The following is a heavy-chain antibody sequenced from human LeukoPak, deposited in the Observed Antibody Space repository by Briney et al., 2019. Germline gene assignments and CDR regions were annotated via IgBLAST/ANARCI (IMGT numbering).Heavy chain of an antibody. CDR1: GYTFTGYY. CDR2: INPNSGGT. V-gene: IGHV1-2*02. Sequence: ASVKVSCKASGYTFTGYYMHWVRQAPGQGLGWMGWINPNSGGTNYAQKFQGRVTMTRDTSISTAYMELSRLRSDNTAVYYCARDRRIQLWLDYWGQGTLVTVSS. CDR3: ARDRRIQLWLDY. D-gene: IGHD5-18*01. J-gene: IGHJ4*02.